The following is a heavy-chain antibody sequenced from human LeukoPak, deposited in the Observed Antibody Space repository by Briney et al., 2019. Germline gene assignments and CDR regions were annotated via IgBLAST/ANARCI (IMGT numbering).Heavy chain of an antibody. D-gene: IGHD3-10*01. V-gene: IGHV4-61*10. CDR3: ARAIRGVTGHFDY. CDR1: GGSISSGDYY. Sequence: SETLSLTCTVSGGSISSGDYYWSWIRQPAGKGLEWIGYIYYSGSTNYNPSLKSRVTISVDTSKNQFSLKLSSVTAADTAVYYCARAIRGVTGHFDYWGQGTLVTVSS. J-gene: IGHJ4*02. CDR2: IYYSGST.